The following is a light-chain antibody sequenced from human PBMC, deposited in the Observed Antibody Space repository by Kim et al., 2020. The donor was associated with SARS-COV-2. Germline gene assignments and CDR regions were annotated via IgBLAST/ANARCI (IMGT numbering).Light chain of an antibody. CDR1: QTIFSSSSNKNY. CDR3: QQYYSPPLT. Sequence: DIVMTQSPDSLAVSLGERATINCKSSQTIFSSSSNKNYLAWYQRKPGQPPMLLIYWASTRESGVSDRFSGSGSGTNFTLTISSLQAEDLAKYYCQQYYSPPLTFGGGAKLEI. CDR2: WAS. V-gene: IGKV4-1*01. J-gene: IGKJ4*01.